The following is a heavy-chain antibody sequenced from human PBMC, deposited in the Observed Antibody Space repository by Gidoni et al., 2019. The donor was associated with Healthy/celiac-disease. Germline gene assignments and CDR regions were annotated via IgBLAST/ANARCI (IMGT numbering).Heavy chain of an antibody. Sequence: EVPLVESGGGLVQPGGSLRLSCAASGFPSSSYSMNWVRQAPGKGLEWVSYISSSSSTIYYADSVKGRFTISRDNAKNSLYLQMNSLRDEDTAVYYCARAFWSGYYSVDYWGQGTLVTVSS. CDR3: ARAFWSGYYSVDY. CDR2: ISSSSSTI. CDR1: GFPSSSYS. D-gene: IGHD3-3*01. V-gene: IGHV3-48*02. J-gene: IGHJ4*02.